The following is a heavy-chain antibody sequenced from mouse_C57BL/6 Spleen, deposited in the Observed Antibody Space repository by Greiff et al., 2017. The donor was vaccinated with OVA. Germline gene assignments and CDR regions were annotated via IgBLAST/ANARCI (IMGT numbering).Heavy chain of an antibody. D-gene: IGHD1-1*01. Sequence: VQLQQSGAELVRPGTSVKVSCKASGYAFTNYLIEWVKQRPGQGLEWIGVINPGSGGTNYNEKFKGKATLTADKSSSTAYMQLSSLTSEDSAVYFCARDPYYYGSSPHWYFYVWGTGTTVTVSS. CDR1: GYAFTNYL. V-gene: IGHV1-54*01. J-gene: IGHJ1*03. CDR3: ARDPYYYGSSPHWYFYV. CDR2: INPGSGGT.